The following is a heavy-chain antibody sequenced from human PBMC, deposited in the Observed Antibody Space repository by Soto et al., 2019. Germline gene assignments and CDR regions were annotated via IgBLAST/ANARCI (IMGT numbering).Heavy chain of an antibody. CDR1: GYSFTSYW. D-gene: IGHD3-10*01. CDR3: ARGRITMVRGVIQKYNWFDP. J-gene: IGHJ5*02. Sequence: GESLKISCKGSGYSFTSYWIGWVRQMPGKGLEWMGIIYPGDSDTRYSPSFQGQVTISADKSISTAYLQWSSLKASDTAMYYCARGRITMVRGVIQKYNWFDPWGQGTLVTVSS. V-gene: IGHV5-51*01. CDR2: IYPGDSDT.